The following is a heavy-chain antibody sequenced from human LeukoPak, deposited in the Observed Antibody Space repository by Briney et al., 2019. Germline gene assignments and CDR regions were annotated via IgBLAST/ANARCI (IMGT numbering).Heavy chain of an antibody. CDR3: AKEVVVITIPSLFDY. D-gene: IGHD3-22*01. CDR2: ISWNSGSI. J-gene: IGHJ4*02. Sequence: PGRSLRLSCAASGFTFDDYAMHWVRQAPGKGLEWVSGISWNSGSIGYADSVKGRFTISRDNAKNSLYLQMNSLRAEDTAVYYCAKEVVVITIPSLFDYWGQGTLVTVSS. CDR1: GFTFDDYA. V-gene: IGHV3-9*01.